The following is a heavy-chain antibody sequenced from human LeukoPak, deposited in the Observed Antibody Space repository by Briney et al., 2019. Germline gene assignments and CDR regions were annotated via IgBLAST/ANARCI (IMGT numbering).Heavy chain of an antibody. Sequence: GGSLRLSCTASGFTFSNAWMSWVRQAPGKGLEWVSVISANGDDTKYADSVKGRFTSSRDNSRNTLYLQMSSLRAEDTAVYYCAKDGPSRPYDYWGQGTQVTVSS. CDR1: GFTFSNAW. J-gene: IGHJ4*02. D-gene: IGHD2-2*01. CDR2: ISANGDDT. V-gene: IGHV3-23*01. CDR3: AKDGPSRPYDY.